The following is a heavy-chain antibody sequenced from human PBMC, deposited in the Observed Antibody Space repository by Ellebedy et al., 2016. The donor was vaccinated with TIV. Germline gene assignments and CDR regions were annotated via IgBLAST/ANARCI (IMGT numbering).Heavy chain of an antibody. CDR3: ARGGDDNWNRFDY. J-gene: IGHJ4*02. Sequence: ASVKVSCKASGYTFINYDINWVRQATGQGLEWMGWMNPKSGNKVYAQKFQGRVTITTDTSATTAYMELKSLRLEDTAVYYCARGGDDNWNRFDYWGQGTLVTVSS. V-gene: IGHV1-8*01. CDR1: GYTFINYD. CDR2: MNPKSGNK. D-gene: IGHD1-20*01.